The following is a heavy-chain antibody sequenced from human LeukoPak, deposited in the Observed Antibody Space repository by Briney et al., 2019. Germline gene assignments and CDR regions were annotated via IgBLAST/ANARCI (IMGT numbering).Heavy chain of an antibody. J-gene: IGHJ3*02. CDR1: GFTLRCYA. CDR3: AKDHKEYQRAAFDI. D-gene: IGHD2-2*01. V-gene: IGHV3-23*01. Sequence: GGSLRLSCAGSGFTLRCYALGWVRPAPGKGLGLGSAISGSGGSTYYADSVKGRFTISRDNSKNTLYLQMNSLRAEDTAVYYCAKDHKEYQRAAFDIWGQGTMVTVSS. CDR2: ISGSGGST.